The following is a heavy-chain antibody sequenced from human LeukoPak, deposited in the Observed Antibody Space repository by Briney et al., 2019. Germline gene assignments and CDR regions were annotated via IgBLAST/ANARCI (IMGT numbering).Heavy chain of an antibody. J-gene: IGHJ4*02. Sequence: SETLSLTCAVYGGSFSGYYWSWIRQPPGKGLEWIGETNHSGSTNYNPSLKSRVTISVDTSKNQFSLKLSSVTAADTAVYYCARVGAVVVVAATHWGQGTLVTVSS. CDR3: ARVGAVVVVAATH. CDR2: TNHSGST. D-gene: IGHD2-15*01. V-gene: IGHV4-34*01. CDR1: GGSFSGYY.